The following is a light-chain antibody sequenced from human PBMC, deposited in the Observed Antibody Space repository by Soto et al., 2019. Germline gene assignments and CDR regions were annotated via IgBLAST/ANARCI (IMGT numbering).Light chain of an antibody. CDR2: KAS. Sequence: DIQMTQSPSSLSASVGDRVTFTCRASQSISNWLAWYQQKPGKAPKLLIYKASTLESGVPSRFSGSGSGTEFTLTHSRLQADDFAIYYCKQYNGYRLAFGGGNKVEIK. V-gene: IGKV1-5*03. CDR3: KQYNGYRLA. CDR1: QSISNW. J-gene: IGKJ4*01.